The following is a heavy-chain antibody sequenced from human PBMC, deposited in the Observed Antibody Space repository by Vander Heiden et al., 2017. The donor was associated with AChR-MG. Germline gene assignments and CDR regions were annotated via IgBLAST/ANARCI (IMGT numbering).Heavy chain of an antibody. D-gene: IGHD6-6*01. V-gene: IGHV4-34*01. J-gene: IGHJ5*02. CDR1: GGSLSGYY. CDR2: INHRGST. Sequence: QVQLQQLGEGLLTHSATLSLTCAVYGGSLSGYYWSGIRQTPGKGLELIEEINHRGSTNYNPSLKSGVTISVDTSKNQFSLKLSSLTAADTAVYYCARSIARNWFDPWGQGTLVTVSS. CDR3: ARSIARNWFDP.